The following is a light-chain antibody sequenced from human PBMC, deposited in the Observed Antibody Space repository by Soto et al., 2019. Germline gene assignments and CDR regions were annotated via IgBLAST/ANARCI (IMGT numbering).Light chain of an antibody. CDR3: QHYGYSLLNT. Sequence: EIVLTQSPGILSLSPGESATLSCRASQNINTHLAWYQQKPGQAPRLLIYDASNRATGIPDSFSGSGSGADFTLTISRLEPEDSAVHYCQHYGYSLLNTFGQGTKLEIK. CDR2: DAS. CDR1: QNINTH. V-gene: IGKV3-20*01. J-gene: IGKJ2*01.